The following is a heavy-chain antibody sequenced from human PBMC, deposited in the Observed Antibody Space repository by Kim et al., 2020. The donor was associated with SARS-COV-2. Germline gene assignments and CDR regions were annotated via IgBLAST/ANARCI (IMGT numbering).Heavy chain of an antibody. V-gene: IGHV3-48*02. CDR3: AKSKNYYFDY. J-gene: IGHJ4*02. D-gene: IGHD1-7*01. Sequence: GGSLRLSCVASGFTFISYSMNWVRQAPGRGLEWLSYISSTSSIVYYADSVKGRFIISRDNGKNSLYLQMNSLRDEDTAVYYCAKSKNYYFDYWGQGTLVTVSS. CDR1: GFTFISYS. CDR2: ISSTSSIV.